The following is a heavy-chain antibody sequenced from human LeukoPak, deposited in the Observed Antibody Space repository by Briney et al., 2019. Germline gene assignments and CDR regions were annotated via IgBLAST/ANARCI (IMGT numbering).Heavy chain of an antibody. CDR2: IKEDGSEM. CDR1: GFIFTNYW. CDR3: ATLGYCTNGVCYISGFDP. J-gene: IGHJ5*02. V-gene: IGHV3-7*01. D-gene: IGHD2-8*01. Sequence: GGSLRLSCAASGFIFTNYWMTWVRQTPGKGLEFVANIKEDGSEMFYLDSVKGRFTISRDNAKNSLYLQMNSLRAEDTAVYYCATLGYCTNGVCYISGFDPWGQGTLVTVSS.